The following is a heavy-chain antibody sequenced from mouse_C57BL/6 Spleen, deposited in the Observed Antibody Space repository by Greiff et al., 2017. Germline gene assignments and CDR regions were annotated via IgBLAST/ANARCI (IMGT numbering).Heavy chain of an antibody. D-gene: IGHD2-3*01. J-gene: IGHJ1*03. V-gene: IGHV8-12*01. CDR3: ARRTRDGYYDWYFDV. CDR2: IYWDDDK. Sequence: QVQLKESGPGILQSSQTLSLTCSFSGFSLSTSGMGVSWIRQPSGKGLEWLAHIYWDDDKRYNPSLKSRLTISKDTSRNQVFLKITSVDTADTATYYCARRTRDGYYDWYFDVWGTGTTVTVSS. CDR1: GFSLSTSGMG.